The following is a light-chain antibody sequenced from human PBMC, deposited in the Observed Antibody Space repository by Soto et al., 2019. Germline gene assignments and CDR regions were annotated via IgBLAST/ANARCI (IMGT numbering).Light chain of an antibody. CDR3: QQYGSSPLT. Sequence: IVLTQSPGTLSLSPGERATLSCRASQSVSSSYLAWYQQKPGQAPRLLIYGASSRATGIPDRFSGSGSGTDFTLTISRLEPEDFAVYYCQQYGSSPLTFGGGIKVDIK. CDR1: QSVSSSY. CDR2: GAS. V-gene: IGKV3-20*01. J-gene: IGKJ4*01.